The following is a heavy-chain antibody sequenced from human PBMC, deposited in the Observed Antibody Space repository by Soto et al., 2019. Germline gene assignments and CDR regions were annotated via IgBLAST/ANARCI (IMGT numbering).Heavy chain of an antibody. J-gene: IGHJ4*02. Sequence: EVQLLDSGGGLVQPGGSLGLSCAASGFTFNNYAMHWVRQAPGMGLEWVATISNTGGGTYYADSVKGRFTISRDNSKNTLYLQMSSLRVEDTAVYYCAKDRLAGNFDYWGQGTQVTVSS. CDR1: GFTFNNYA. V-gene: IGHV3-23*01. CDR3: AKDRLAGNFDY. CDR2: ISNTGGGT.